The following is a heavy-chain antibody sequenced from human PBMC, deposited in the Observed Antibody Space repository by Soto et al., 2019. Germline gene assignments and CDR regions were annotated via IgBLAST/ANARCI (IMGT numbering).Heavy chain of an antibody. CDR2: ISSSSSYI. CDR3: ARGEIAARPHDWFDP. J-gene: IGHJ5*02. V-gene: IGHV3-21*01. Sequence: PGGSLRLSCAASGFTFSSYSMNWVRQAPGKGLEWVSSISSSSSYIYYADSVKGRFTISRDNAKNSLYLQMNSLRAEDTAVYYCARGEIAARPHDWFDPWGQGTLVTVSS. D-gene: IGHD6-6*01. CDR1: GFTFSSYS.